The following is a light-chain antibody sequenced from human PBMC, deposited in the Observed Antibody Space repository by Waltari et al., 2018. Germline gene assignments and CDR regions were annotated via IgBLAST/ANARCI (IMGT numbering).Light chain of an antibody. V-gene: IGLV1-47*01. J-gene: IGLJ2*01. CDR1: SSNIGSHY. CDR2: RND. Sequence: QSGLTQAPSAAGTPGQRVSISCSGSSSNIGSHYVNWYQHVPGTAPKLLIYRNDQGRSGVPDRFSASKAGTSASLAISGLRSEDEADYYCATRDDSLSAPVFGGGTKVTVL. CDR3: ATRDDSLSAPV.